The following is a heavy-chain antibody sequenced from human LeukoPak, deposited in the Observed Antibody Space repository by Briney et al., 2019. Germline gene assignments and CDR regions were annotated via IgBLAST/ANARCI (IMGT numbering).Heavy chain of an antibody. CDR2: TYYRSKWYN. D-gene: IGHD5-12*01. CDR3: ARGGYSGYDYIGY. Sequence: SQTLSLTCAICGDSVSSNSAAWNWIRQSPSRGPEWLGRTYYRSKWYNDYAVSVKSRITINPDTSKNQFSLQLNSVTPEDTAVYYCARGGYSGYDYIGYWGQGTLVTVSS. V-gene: IGHV6-1*01. J-gene: IGHJ4*02. CDR1: GDSVSSNSAA.